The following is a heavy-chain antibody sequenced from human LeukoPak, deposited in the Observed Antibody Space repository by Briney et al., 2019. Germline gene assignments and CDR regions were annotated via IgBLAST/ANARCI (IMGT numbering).Heavy chain of an antibody. D-gene: IGHD5-18*01. CDR3: ARGRGRGYSYGYFDY. CDR2: INPNSGGT. V-gene: IGHV1-2*06. J-gene: IGHJ4*02. Sequence: ASVKVSCKASGYTFPGTIITWVGKAPGQGLEWMERINPNSGGTNYAQKFQGRVTMTRDTSISTAYMELSRLRSDDTAVYYCARGRGRGYSYGYFDYWGQGTLVTVSS. CDR1: GYTFPGTI.